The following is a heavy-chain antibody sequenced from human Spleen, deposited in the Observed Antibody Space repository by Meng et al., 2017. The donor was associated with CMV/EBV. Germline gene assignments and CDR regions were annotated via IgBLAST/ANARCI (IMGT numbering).Heavy chain of an antibody. CDR1: GGSISSSSYY. CDR2: IYYSGST. D-gene: IGHD2-8*01. J-gene: IGHJ4*02. V-gene: IGHV4-39*01. Sequence: GSLRLSCTVSGGSISSSSYYWGWIRQPPGKGLEWIGSIYYSGSTYYNPSLKSRVTISVDTSKNQVSLKLSSVTAADTAVYYCARGVYYATLDYWGQGTLVTVSS. CDR3: ARGVYYATLDY.